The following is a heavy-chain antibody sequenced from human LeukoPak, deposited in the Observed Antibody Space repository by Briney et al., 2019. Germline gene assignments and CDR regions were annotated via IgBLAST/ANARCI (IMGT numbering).Heavy chain of an antibody. CDR1: GGTFSSYA. CDR2: IIPILGTA. D-gene: IGHD2-2*01. Sequence: ASVKVSCKASGGTFSSYAISWVRQAPGQGLEWMGGIIPILGTANYAQKFQGRVTITTDESTSTAYMELSSLRSEDTAVYYCAAGDIVVVPAAIGLYWGQGTLVTVSS. V-gene: IGHV1-69*05. J-gene: IGHJ4*02. CDR3: AAGDIVVVPAAIGLY.